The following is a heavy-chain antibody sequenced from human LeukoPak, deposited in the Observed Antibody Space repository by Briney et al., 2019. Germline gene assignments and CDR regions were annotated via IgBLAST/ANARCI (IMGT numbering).Heavy chain of an antibody. J-gene: IGHJ6*03. CDR2: INPNSGGT. CDR3: ARGRRQNCSSTSCYFRYYYMDV. D-gene: IGHD2-2*01. Sequence: ASVKVSCKASGYTFTGYYMHWVRQAPGQGLEWMGWINPNSGGTNYAQKFQGRVTMTRDTSISTAYMELSRLRSDDTAVYYCARGRRQNCSSTSCYFRYYYMDVWGKGTTVTVSS. V-gene: IGHV1-2*02. CDR1: GYTFTGYY.